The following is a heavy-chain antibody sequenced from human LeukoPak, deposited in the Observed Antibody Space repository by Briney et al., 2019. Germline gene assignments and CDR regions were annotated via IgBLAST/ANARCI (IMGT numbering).Heavy chain of an antibody. CDR3: ASLGYCSSTSCQFNYMDV. CDR2: IYHSGST. CDR1: GGSISSGGYY. V-gene: IGHV4-30-2*01. D-gene: IGHD2-2*01. J-gene: IGHJ6*03. Sequence: SETLSLTCTVSGGSISSGGYYWSWIRQPPGKGLEWIGYIYHSGSTYYNPSLKSRVTISVDRSKNQFSLKLSSVTAADTAVYYCASLGYCSSTSCQFNYMDVWGKGTTVTVSS.